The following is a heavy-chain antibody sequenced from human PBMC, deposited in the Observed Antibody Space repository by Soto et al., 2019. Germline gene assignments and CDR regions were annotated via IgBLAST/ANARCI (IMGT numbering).Heavy chain of an antibody. J-gene: IGHJ6*02. CDR2: ISAYNGNT. CDR1: GYTFTSYG. V-gene: IGHV1-18*04. D-gene: IGHD2-2*01. CDR3: ARGKPRDDCSSTSCGYYYYYYGMDV. Sequence: ASVKVSCKASGYTFTSYGISWVRQAPGQGLEWMGWISAYNGNTNYAQKLQGRVTMTTDTSTSTAYMELSSLRSEDTAVYYCARGKPRDDCSSTSCGYYYYYYGMDVWGQGTTVTVSS.